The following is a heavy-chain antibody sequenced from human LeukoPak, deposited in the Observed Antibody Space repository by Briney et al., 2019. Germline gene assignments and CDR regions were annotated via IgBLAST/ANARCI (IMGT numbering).Heavy chain of an antibody. Sequence: SETLSLTGAVHGESLNDYYWSWIRQSPGKGLEWIGEITHNGITTFNPSLERRLTISVDTSKDHFSLKLTSVAAADASVYFCAKGFCRGESCYSAEYFQHWGQGTLVTVSS. V-gene: IGHV4-34*01. CDR3: AKGFCRGESCYSAEYFQH. CDR2: ITHNGIT. D-gene: IGHD2-15*01. CDR1: GESLNDYY. J-gene: IGHJ1*01.